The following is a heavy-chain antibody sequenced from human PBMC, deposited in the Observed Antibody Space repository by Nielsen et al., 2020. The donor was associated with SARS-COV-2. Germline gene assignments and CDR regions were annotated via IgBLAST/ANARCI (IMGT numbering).Heavy chain of an antibody. CDR2: ISSFDGNT. CDR1: GYTFTTYG. D-gene: IGHD6-13*01. CDR3: ARSVGYSGSWPKYYYHYMDV. V-gene: IGHV1-18*04. J-gene: IGHJ6*03. Sequence: ASVKVSCKASGYTFTTYGISWVRQAPGQGLERMGWISSFDGNTNYAHKLQGRVTMTTDTSTSTAYMELGSLRPDDTAVYYCARSVGYSGSWPKYYYHYMDVWGEGTTVTVSS.